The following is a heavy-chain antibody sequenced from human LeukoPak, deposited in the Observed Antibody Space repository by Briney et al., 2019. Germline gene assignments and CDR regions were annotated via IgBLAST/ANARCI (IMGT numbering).Heavy chain of an antibody. V-gene: IGHV1-69*13. D-gene: IGHD5-24*01. CDR2: IIPIFGTA. J-gene: IGHJ4*02. Sequence: SVKVSCKASGGTFSSYAISWVRQAPGQGLEWMGGIIPIFGTANYAQKFQGRVTITVDESTSTAYMELSSLRSEDTAVYYCASAVEMATTADYWGQGTLVTVSS. CDR1: GGTFSSYA. CDR3: ASAVEMATTADY.